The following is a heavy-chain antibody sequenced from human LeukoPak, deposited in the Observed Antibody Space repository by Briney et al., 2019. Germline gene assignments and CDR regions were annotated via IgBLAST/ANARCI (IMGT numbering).Heavy chain of an antibody. Sequence: SETLSLTCAVYGGSFSGYYWSWIRQPPGKGLEWIGEINHSGSTNYNPSLKSRVTISVDPSKNQFSLKLSSVTAADTAVYYCARAYSSSWYYDAFDIWGQGTMVTVSS. CDR1: GGSFSGYY. V-gene: IGHV4-34*01. J-gene: IGHJ3*02. CDR3: ARAYSSSWYYDAFDI. CDR2: INHSGST. D-gene: IGHD6-13*01.